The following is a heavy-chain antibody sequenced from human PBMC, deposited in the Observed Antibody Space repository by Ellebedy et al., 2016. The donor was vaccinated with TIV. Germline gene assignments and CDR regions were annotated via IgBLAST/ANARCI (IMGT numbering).Heavy chain of an antibody. D-gene: IGHD6-13*01. CDR3: ARDRLFSDEQQLAYYYYYGMDV. CDR1: GYTFTGYY. CDR2: INPNSGGT. V-gene: IGHV1-2*04. J-gene: IGHJ6*02. Sequence: ASVKVSCXASGYTFTGYYMHWVRQAPGQGLEWMGWINPNSGGTNYAQKFQGWVTMTRDTSISTAYMELSRLRSDDTAVYYCARDRLFSDEQQLAYYYYYGMDVWGQGTTVTVSS.